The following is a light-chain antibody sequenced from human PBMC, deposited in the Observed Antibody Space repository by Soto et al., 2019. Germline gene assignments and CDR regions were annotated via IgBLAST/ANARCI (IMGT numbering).Light chain of an antibody. Sequence: QTVLTQPPSVSAAPGQKVTISCSGGCSTIGNNHLSWYRQVPGTAPELLIYGIDKRPSGIPDRFSGSRSGKSATLGIAGLQTGGEAEYYCGTSDSSVSAAVFGGGTKLTVL. CDR1: CSTIGNNH. CDR3: GTSDSSVSAAV. V-gene: IGLV1-51*02. J-gene: IGLJ3*02. CDR2: GID.